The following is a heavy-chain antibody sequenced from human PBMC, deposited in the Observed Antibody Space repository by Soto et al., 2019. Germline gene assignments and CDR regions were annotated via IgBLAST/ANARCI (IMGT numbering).Heavy chain of an antibody. D-gene: IGHD3-9*01. CDR3: ARGSLTGSNYYYGMDV. Sequence: SVKVSCKASGYTFTSYYMHWVRQAPGQGLEWMGIINPSGGSTSYAQKFQGRVTMTRDTSTSTVYMELSSLRSEDTAVYYCARGSLTGSNYYYGMDVWGQGTTVTVSS. CDR2: INPSGGST. J-gene: IGHJ6*02. V-gene: IGHV1-46*01. CDR1: GYTFTSYY.